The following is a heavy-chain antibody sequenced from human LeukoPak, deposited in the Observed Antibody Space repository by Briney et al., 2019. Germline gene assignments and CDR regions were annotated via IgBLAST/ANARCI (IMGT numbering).Heavy chain of an antibody. CDR1: GYTFTGYY. V-gene: IGHV1-2*06. D-gene: IGHD2-15*01. CDR3: ARGYCSGGSCYSVENWFDP. CDR2: INPNSGGT. Sequence: ASVKVSCKASGYTFTGYYMHWVRQAPGQGLEWMGRINPNSGGTNYAQKFQGRVTMTRDTSISTAYMELSRLRSNDTAVYYCARGYCSGGSCYSVENWFDPWGQGTLVTVSS. J-gene: IGHJ5*02.